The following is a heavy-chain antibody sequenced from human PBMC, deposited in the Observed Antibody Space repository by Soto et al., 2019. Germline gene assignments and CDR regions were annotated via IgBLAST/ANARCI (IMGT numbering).Heavy chain of an antibody. J-gene: IGHJ6*03. Sequence: HPGGSLRLSCAASGFTFSSYSMNWVRQAPGKGLEWVSYISSSSSTIYYADSVKGRFTISRDNAKNSLYLQMNSLRAEDTAVYYCARIPSLECCGPPLITIFGEDHYYMDVWGKGTTVTVSS. CDR1: GFTFSSYS. D-gene: IGHD3-3*01. CDR3: ARIPSLECCGPPLITIFGEDHYYMDV. CDR2: ISSSSSTI. V-gene: IGHV3-48*01.